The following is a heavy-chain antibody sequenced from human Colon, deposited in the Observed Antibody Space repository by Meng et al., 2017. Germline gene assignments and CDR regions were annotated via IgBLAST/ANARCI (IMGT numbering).Heavy chain of an antibody. D-gene: IGHD5-12*01. J-gene: IGHJ5*02. Sequence: CVVEVTESVAPVHVSWQSTGYNLSGYYMHWVRQAPGEGLEWMGWIYPNSGTKHSAPQFQRRVIVRRDTSISTAYMELTNLRSDDTAVYYCASDSDGIGYLGSNWFDPWGQGTLVTVSS. CDR2: IYPNSGTK. V-gene: IGHV1-2*02. CDR1: GYNLSGYY. CDR3: ASDSDGIGYLGSNWFDP.